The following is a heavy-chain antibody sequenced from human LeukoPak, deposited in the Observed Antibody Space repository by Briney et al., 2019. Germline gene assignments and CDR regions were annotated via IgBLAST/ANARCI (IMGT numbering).Heavy chain of an antibody. CDR3: ARDGATATGLQPASN. J-gene: IGHJ4*02. CDR1: AGSIITFY. V-gene: IGHV4-59*12. D-gene: IGHD4-11*01. CDR2: IYYSGST. Sequence: SQSLSLTWTLSAGSIITFYCGWVRPPPGNGRGWIWYIYYSGSTYYNPSLKTRVTISGDTSKKQFSLKLSSVTVADTAVYYCARDGATATGLQPASNWGQGTLVTVSS.